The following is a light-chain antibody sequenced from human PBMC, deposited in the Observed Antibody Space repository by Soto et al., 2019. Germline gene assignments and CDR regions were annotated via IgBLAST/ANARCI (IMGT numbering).Light chain of an antibody. CDR2: EVS. CDR1: SSDVGGYNY. CDR3: SSYTSTRV. J-gene: IGLJ1*01. V-gene: IGLV2-14*01. Sequence: QSVRTQPASVSGSPGQSITISCTGTSSDVGGYNYVSWYQQHPGKAPKLMIYEVSNRPSGVSNRFSGSKSGNTASLTISGLQAEDEADYYCSSYTSTRVFGTGTKVTVL.